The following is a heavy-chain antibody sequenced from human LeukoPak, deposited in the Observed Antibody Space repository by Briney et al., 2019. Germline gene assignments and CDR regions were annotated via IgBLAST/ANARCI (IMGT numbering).Heavy chain of an antibody. V-gene: IGHV3-48*03. CDR3: ARAEGYSSAFFFVY. CDR2: ISSSGSNI. Sequence: GGSLRLSCAASGFTFSSYEMNWVRQAPGKGLEWASYISSSGSNIYYADSVKGRFTISRDNAKNSLYLQMNSLRAEDTAVYFCARAEGYSSAFFFVYWGQGTLVTVSS. CDR1: GFTFSSYE. D-gene: IGHD5-18*01. J-gene: IGHJ4*02.